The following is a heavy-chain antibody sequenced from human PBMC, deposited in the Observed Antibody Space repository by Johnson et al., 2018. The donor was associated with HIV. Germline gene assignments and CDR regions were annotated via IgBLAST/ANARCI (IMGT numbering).Heavy chain of an antibody. CDR1: GFTFSDHY. D-gene: IGHD2-8*02. V-gene: IGHV3-74*02. CDR2: INGDGSGI. J-gene: IGHJ3*02. Sequence: VQLVESGGGLVQSGGSLRLSCAASGFTFSDHYMDWVRQAPGKGLVWVSRINGDGSGITYADSVKGRFTISRDNAKNTLHLQMNGLGVDDTAVYYCARVGLGGVPWTLDIWGQGTMVTVSS. CDR3: ARVGLGGVPWTLDI.